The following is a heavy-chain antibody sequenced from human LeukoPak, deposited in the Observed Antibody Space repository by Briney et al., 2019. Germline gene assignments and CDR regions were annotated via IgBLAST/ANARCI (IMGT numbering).Heavy chain of an antibody. Sequence: ASVKVSCKASGYTFTSYYMHWVRQAPGQGLEWMGIINPSGGSTSYAQKFQGRVTMTRDTSTSTVYMELSSLRSEDTAVYYCASQRAGFHTGWYSFDYWGQGTLVTVSS. CDR3: ASQRAGFHTGWYSFDY. D-gene: IGHD6-19*01. J-gene: IGHJ4*02. CDR2: INPSGGST. V-gene: IGHV1-46*01. CDR1: GYTFTSYY.